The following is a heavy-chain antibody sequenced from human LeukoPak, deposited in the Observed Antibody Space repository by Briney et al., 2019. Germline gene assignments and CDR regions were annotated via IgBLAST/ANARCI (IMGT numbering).Heavy chain of an antibody. J-gene: IGHJ4*02. CDR1: GFTFGSYA. V-gene: IGHV3-23*01. CDR3: AKDRSQRLYDSSGYFYDY. D-gene: IGHD3-22*01. CDR2: ISYSGGRT. Sequence: GGPLRLSCVASGFTFGSYAMTWVRQAPGKGLEWVSAISYSGGRTYYADSVEGRFTISRDNSKNTLYLQMSSLRAEDTAVYYCAKDRSQRLYDSSGYFYDYWGQGTLVTVSS.